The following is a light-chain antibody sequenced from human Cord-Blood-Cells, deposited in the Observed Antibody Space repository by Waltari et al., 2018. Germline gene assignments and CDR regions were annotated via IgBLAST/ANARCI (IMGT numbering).Light chain of an antibody. CDR3: CSYAGSSTYVV. CDR2: EVS. V-gene: IGLV2-23*02. CDR1: SSYVGGYNL. Sequence: QSALTQPASVSGSPGQSITISCTGTSSYVGGYNLVSWYQQHPGKAPKLMIYEVSKRPSGVSNRFSGSKSGNTASLTISGLQAEYEADYYCCSYAGSSTYVVFGGGTKLTVL. J-gene: IGLJ2*01.